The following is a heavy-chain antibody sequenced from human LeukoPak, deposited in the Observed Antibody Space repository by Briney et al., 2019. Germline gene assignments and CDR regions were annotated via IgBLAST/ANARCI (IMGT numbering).Heavy chain of an antibody. CDR1: GGSFSGYY. V-gene: IGHV4-34*01. J-gene: IGHJ4*02. CDR3: ARGRGMGGGDY. CDR2: INHSGST. Sequence: SETLSLTCAVYGGSFSGYYWSWIRQPPGKGLEWIGEINHSGSTNYNPSLKSRVTISVDTSKNQFSLKVSSVTAADTAVYYCARGRGMGGGDYWGQGTLVTVSS. D-gene: IGHD3-16*01.